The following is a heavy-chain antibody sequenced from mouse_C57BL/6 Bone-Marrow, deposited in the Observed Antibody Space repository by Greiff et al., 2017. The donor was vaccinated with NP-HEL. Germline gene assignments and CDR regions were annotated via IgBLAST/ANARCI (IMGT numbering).Heavy chain of an antibody. Sequence: VQLQQSGPELVKPGASVKISCKASGYTFTDYYMNWVKQSHGKSLEWIGDINPNNGGTSYNQKFKGKATLTVDKSSSTAYMALRSLTSEDSAVYYGAREVLYGSSSFDYWGQGTTLTVSS. CDR2: INPNNGGT. V-gene: IGHV1-26*01. J-gene: IGHJ2*01. CDR3: AREVLYGSSSFDY. CDR1: GYTFTDYY. D-gene: IGHD1-1*01.